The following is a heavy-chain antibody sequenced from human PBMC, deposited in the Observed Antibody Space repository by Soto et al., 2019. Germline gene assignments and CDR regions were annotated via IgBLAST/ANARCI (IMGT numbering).Heavy chain of an antibody. V-gene: IGHV4-34*01. CDR1: GGSFSGYY. Sequence: QVQLQQWGAGLLKPSETLSITCAVYGGSFSGYYWSWIRQPPGKGLEWIGEINHSGSTNYNPSLKSRVTISVDTSKNQFSLKLSSVTAADTAVYYCARACIVVVPAAKGYGMDVWGQGTTVTVSS. CDR3: ARACIVVVPAAKGYGMDV. CDR2: INHSGST. J-gene: IGHJ6*02. D-gene: IGHD2-2*01.